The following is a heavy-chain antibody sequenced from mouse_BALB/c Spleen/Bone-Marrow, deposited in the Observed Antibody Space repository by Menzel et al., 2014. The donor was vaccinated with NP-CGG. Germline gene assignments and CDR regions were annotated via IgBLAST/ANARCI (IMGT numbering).Heavy chain of an antibody. D-gene: IGHD3-1*01. CDR1: GFNIKDIY. Sequence: VQLQQSGAELVKPGASVKLSCTASGFNIKDIYMHWVKQRPEQGLEWIGRIDTANGNTKYDPKFQGKATITADTSSNTAYLHLDSLASEDAALYYCARGLPYYPMYYWGQRTSVTVSS. CDR3: ARGLPYYPMYY. J-gene: IGHJ4*01. V-gene: IGHV14-3*02. CDR2: IDTANGNT.